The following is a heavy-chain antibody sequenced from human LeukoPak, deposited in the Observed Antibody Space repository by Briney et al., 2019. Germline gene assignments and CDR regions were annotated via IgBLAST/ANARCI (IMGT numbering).Heavy chain of an antibody. CDR1: GYSFTSYG. J-gene: IGHJ6*03. D-gene: IGHD1-26*01. V-gene: IGHV1-18*01. Sequence: ASVKVSCKASGYSFTSYGISWVRQAPGQGLEWMGWISAYNGNTNYAQKLQGRVTMTTDTSTSTAYMELRSLRSDDTAVYYCARDGSYGVYYYYYMDVWGKGTTVTVSS. CDR2: ISAYNGNT. CDR3: ARDGSYGVYYYYYMDV.